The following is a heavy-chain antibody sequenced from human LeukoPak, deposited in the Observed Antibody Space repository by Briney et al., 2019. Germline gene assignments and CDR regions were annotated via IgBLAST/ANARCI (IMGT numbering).Heavy chain of an antibody. J-gene: IGHJ4*02. CDR2: ISGSGGST. D-gene: IGHD4-17*01. Sequence: GGSLRLSCAASGFTFSSYAMTWVRQAPGKGLEWVSCISGSGGSTYYADSVKGRLTISRDNSRNTLYLQMNSLRAEDTAVYYCAKDPNYGDRSVYWGQGTLVTVSS. V-gene: IGHV3-23*01. CDR1: GFTFSSYA. CDR3: AKDPNYGDRSVY.